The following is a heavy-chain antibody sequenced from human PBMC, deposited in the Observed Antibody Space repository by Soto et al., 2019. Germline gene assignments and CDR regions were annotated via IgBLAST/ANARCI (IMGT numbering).Heavy chain of an antibody. V-gene: IGHV4-39*01. CDR2: IYYSGST. CDR1: GGSISSSSYY. CDR3: ARRVLVPGESDYYYYYGMDV. J-gene: IGHJ6*02. D-gene: IGHD2-2*01. Sequence: SETLSLTCTVSGGSISSSSYYWGWIRQPPGKGLEWIGSIYYSGSTYYNPSLKSRVTISVDTSKNQFSLKLSSVTAADTAVYYCARRVLVPGESDYYYYYGMDVWGQGTTVT.